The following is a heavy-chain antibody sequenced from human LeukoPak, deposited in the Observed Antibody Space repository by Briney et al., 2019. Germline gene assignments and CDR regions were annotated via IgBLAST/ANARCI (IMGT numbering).Heavy chain of an antibody. CDR3: ARASNYFDVLY. V-gene: IGHV4-39*01. D-gene: IGHD3-22*01. J-gene: IGHJ4*02. CDR2: IYYTGST. Sequence: GSLRLSCAASGFTVSNNYMSWIRQPPGKGLEWIGTIYYTGSTYYNPSLKTRVTISIDTSKNQFSLRLSSVTAADTAVYFCARASNYFDVLYWGQGTLVTVSS. CDR1: GFTVSNNY.